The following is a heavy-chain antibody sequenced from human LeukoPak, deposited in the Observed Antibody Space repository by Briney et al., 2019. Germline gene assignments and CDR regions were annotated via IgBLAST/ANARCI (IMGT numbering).Heavy chain of an antibody. CDR3: AKNPYCSSTSCYKGGDYYYYYYMDV. CDR2: IRYDGSNK. V-gene: IGHV3-30*02. D-gene: IGHD2-2*02. CDR1: GFTFSSYG. J-gene: IGHJ6*03. Sequence: GGSLRLSCAAPGFTFSSYGMHWVRQAPGKGLEWVAFIRYDGSNKYYADSVKGRFTISRDNSKNTLYLQMNSLRAEDTAVYYCAKNPYCSSTSCYKGGDYYYYYYMDVWGKGTTVTVSS.